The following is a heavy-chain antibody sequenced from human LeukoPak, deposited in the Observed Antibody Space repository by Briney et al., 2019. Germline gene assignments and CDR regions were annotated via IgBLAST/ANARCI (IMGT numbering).Heavy chain of an antibody. V-gene: IGHV1-46*01. CDR2: INPSGGST. J-gene: IGHJ3*02. CDR1: GYTFTSYY. D-gene: IGHD6-13*01. CDR3: ARTTRSWYEDNDAFDI. Sequence: ASVKVSCKASGYTFTSYYMHWVRQAPGQGLEWMGIINPSGGSTSYAQKFQGRVTITRDTSATTAYMELSSLRSEDTAVYYCARTTRSWYEDNDAFDIWGQGTTVTVSS.